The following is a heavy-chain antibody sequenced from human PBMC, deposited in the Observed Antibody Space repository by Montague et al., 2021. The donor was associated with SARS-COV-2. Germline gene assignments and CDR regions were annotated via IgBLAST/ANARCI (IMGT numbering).Heavy chain of an antibody. CDR1: GASFSGYY. CDR2: VIHSGKT. Sequence: SETLSLTCAVYGASFSGYYWSWIRQPPGRGLEWIGEVIHSGKTNYNPSLKSRVTISVDTSKNQFSLKLSSVTAADTAVYFCAKGGLTIVTVELCTYGLDVWGQGTTVTVSS. J-gene: IGHJ6*02. D-gene: IGHD3-3*01. CDR3: AKGGLTIVTVELCTYGLDV. V-gene: IGHV4-34*01.